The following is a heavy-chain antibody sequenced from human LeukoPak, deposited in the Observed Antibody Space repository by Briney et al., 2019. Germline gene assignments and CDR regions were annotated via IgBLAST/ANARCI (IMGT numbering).Heavy chain of an antibody. Sequence: PSGTLSLTCAVSGGSISSSNWWSWVRQPPGKGLEWIGEINHSGSTNYNPSLKSRVTISVDTSKNQFSLKLSSVTAADTAVYYCARHQRSGGSGRRNRGYYYYMDVWGKGTTVTISS. CDR1: GGSISSSNW. V-gene: IGHV4-4*02. D-gene: IGHD3-10*01. CDR3: ARHQRSGGSGRRNRGYYYYMDV. CDR2: INHSGST. J-gene: IGHJ6*03.